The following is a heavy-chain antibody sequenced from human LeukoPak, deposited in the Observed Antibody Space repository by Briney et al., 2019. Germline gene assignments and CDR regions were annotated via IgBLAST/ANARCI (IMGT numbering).Heavy chain of an antibody. CDR3: ASRYSSAWSLDF. V-gene: IGHV3-30-3*01. J-gene: IGHJ4*02. D-gene: IGHD6-19*01. CDR2: IPDDGTNK. Sequence: RGSLRLSCAASGFIFSSYAMHWVRQAPGKGLEWLAVIPDDGTNKYYADSVKGRFTISRDNSKNTLYLQMNSLRAEDTAVYYCASRYSSAWSLDFWGQGTLVTVSS. CDR1: GFIFSSYA.